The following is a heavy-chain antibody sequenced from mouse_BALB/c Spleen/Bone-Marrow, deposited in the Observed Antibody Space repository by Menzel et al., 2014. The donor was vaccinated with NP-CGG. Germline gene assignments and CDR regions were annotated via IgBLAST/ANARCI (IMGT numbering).Heavy chain of an antibody. V-gene: IGHV4-1*02. J-gene: IGHJ3*01. CDR3: ARLGYYGWFAY. D-gene: IGHD2-3*01. CDR1: GFDFSRYW. CDR2: INPESNTI. Sequence: DVKLVESGGGLVQPGGSLKPSCAASGFDFSRYWMSWVRQAPGKGLQWIGEINPESNTINYSPSLKDKFIISRDNAKNTLYLQMSKVKSEDAALYCCARLGYYGWFAYWGQGTLVTVSA.